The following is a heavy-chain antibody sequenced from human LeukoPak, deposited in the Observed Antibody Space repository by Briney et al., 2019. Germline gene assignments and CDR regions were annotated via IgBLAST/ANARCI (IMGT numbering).Heavy chain of an antibody. CDR1: GFSVSRKY. J-gene: IGHJ4*02. CDR2: VHSGGYT. Sequence: GGSLRLSCAASGFSVSRKYMNWVRQAPGKGLDWVSGVHSGGYTYYADSVKGRFTISRVNSKNTLYLQMNGMRAEDTAKYYCAKLCGSSSVTDYWSQGTLVTVPS. D-gene: IGHD6-6*01. CDR3: AKLCGSSSVTDY. V-gene: IGHV3-53*01.